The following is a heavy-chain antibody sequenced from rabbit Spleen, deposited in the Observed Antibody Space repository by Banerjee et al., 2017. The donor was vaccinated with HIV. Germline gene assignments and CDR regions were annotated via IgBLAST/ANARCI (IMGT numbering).Heavy chain of an antibody. D-gene: IGHD7-1*01. Sequence: QSLEESGGDLVKPGASLRLTCTASGFSFSTSYWICWVRQAPGKGLEWIACDDGGSSGSVYYANWAKGRFTISKTSSTTVTLQMTSLTAADTATYFCARDTGTSFSTYGMDLWGPGTLVTVS. CDR3: ARDTGTSFSTYGMDL. V-gene: IGHV1S40*01. CDR2: DDGGSSGSV. J-gene: IGHJ6*01. CDR1: GFSFSTSYW.